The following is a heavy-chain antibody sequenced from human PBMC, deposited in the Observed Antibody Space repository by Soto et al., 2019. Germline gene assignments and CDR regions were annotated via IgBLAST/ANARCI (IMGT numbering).Heavy chain of an antibody. CDR3: ARASSRIPPLGFDP. Sequence: QLQLQESGSGLVKPSQTLSLTCAVSGGSISSGGYSWSWIRQPPGKGLEWIGYIYHSGSTYYNPSLKSRVTISVERSKNQFSLKLSSVTAADTAVYYCARASSRIPPLGFDPWGQGTLVTVSS. V-gene: IGHV4-30-2*01. J-gene: IGHJ5*02. D-gene: IGHD6-13*01. CDR2: IYHSGST. CDR1: GGSISSGGYS.